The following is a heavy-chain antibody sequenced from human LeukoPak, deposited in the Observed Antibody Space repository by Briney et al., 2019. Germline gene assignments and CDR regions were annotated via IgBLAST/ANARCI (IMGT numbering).Heavy chain of an antibody. CDR1: GFTFSSYA. V-gene: IGHV3-23*01. J-gene: IGHJ4*02. CDR2: VSGSGGST. D-gene: IGHD1-26*01. Sequence: GGSLRLSCAASGFTFSSYAMSWVRQAPGKGLEWVSAVSGSGGSTYYADSVKGRFTISRDNSKNTLYLQMNSLRAEDTAVYYCAKVTRFRRELLRFLDYWGQGTLVTVSS. CDR3: AKVTRFRRELLRFLDY.